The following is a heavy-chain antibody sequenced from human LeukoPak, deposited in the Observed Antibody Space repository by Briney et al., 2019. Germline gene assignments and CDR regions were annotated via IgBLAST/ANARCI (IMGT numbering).Heavy chain of an antibody. D-gene: IGHD3-16*01. CDR3: AKGSYASGSYVGASDY. CDR2: IIPSGHTT. CDR1: GFTFSSHG. Sequence: PGGSLRLSCAASGFTFSSHGMNWVRQAPGKGLEWVSGIIPSGHTTYYADSVRGRFTISRDNSRNTLYLQMNSLRAEDTAVYYCAKGSYASGSYVGASDYWGQGTLVTVSS. V-gene: IGHV3-23*01. J-gene: IGHJ4*02.